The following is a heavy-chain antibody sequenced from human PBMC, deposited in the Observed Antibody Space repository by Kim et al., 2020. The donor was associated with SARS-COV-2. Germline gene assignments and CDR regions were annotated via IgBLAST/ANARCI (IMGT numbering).Heavy chain of an antibody. CDR1: GFSFSDSA. CDR3: THVPGMTLAFWDAYD. J-gene: IGHJ3*02. Sequence: GGSLRLSCAASGFSFSDSAMHWVRQASGKGLEWVGRIRSKANSYSTTYAASVKGRFTISRDDSKNAAYLQMNSLKTADTAVYYCTHVPGMTLAFWDAYD. D-gene: IGHD3-3*02. CDR2: IRSKANSYST. V-gene: IGHV3-73*01.